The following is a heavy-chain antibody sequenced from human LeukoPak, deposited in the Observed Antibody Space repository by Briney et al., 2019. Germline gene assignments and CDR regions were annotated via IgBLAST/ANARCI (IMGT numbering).Heavy chain of an antibody. Sequence: SETLSLTCTVSGGSISSYYWSWIRQPPGKGLGWIGYVYYSGSTSYNPSLKSRVTISVDTSKNQFSLKLSSVTAADTAVYYCASGADYSNYYFDYWGQGTLVTVSS. CDR3: ASGADYSNYYFDY. CDR2: VYYSGST. D-gene: IGHD4-11*01. CDR1: GGSISSYY. V-gene: IGHV4-59*01. J-gene: IGHJ4*02.